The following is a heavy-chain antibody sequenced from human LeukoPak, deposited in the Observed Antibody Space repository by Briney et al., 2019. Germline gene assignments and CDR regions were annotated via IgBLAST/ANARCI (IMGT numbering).Heavy chain of an antibody. CDR3: ARDLAIAGTGTIHYYGMDV. V-gene: IGHV1-2*02. Sequence: AAVKVSCKTSGYSFTDYYMHWVRQAPGQGVEGMGWKSTNNGGTIYGQKFQGRVTMTRDTPISTAYLELSRLTSDETAVYYCARDLAIAGTGTIHYYGMDVWGQGTAVTVSS. CDR2: KSTNNGGT. J-gene: IGHJ6*02. CDR1: GYSFTDYY. D-gene: IGHD6-13*01.